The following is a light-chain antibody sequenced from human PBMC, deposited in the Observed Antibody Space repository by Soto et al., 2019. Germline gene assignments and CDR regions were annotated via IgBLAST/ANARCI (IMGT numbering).Light chain of an antibody. J-gene: IGKJ4*01. CDR1: QSVSSW. CDR2: DAS. Sequence: DIQMTQSPSTLSASVGDRVTITCRASQSVSSWLAWYQQKPGRVPKLLIYDASSLESGVPARFSGSGSGTDFTLTISGLQSEDFATYYCQQYYIFPLAFGGGTKVDIK. V-gene: IGKV1-5*01. CDR3: QQYYIFPLA.